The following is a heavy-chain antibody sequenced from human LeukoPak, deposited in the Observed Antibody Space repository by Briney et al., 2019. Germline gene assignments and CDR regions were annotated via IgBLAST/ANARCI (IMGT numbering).Heavy chain of an antibody. CDR2: INPNSGGT. D-gene: IGHD6-13*01. CDR1: GYTFTGYY. J-gene: IGHJ4*02. CDR3: ARVRSVIAAAGTSPFDY. Sequence: ASVKVSCKASGYTFTGYYMHWVRQAPAQGLEWMGWINPNSGGTNYAQKFQGRVTMTRDTSISTAYMELSRLRSDDTAMYYCARVRSVIAAAGTSPFDYWGQGTLVTVSS. V-gene: IGHV1-2*02.